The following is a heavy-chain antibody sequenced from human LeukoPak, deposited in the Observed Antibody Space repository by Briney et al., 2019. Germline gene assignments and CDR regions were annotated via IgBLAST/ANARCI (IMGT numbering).Heavy chain of an antibody. CDR1: GGSISSSSYY. D-gene: IGHD3-22*01. CDR2: IYYSGST. CDR3: ARAGRYYYDSSGTRWFDP. Sequence: SETLSLTCTVSGGSISSSSYYWGWIRQPPGKGLEWIGYIYYSGSTNYNPSLKSRVTISVDTSKNQFSLKLSSVTAADTAVYYCARAGRYYYDSSGTRWFDPWGQGTLVTVSS. V-gene: IGHV4-61*05. J-gene: IGHJ5*02.